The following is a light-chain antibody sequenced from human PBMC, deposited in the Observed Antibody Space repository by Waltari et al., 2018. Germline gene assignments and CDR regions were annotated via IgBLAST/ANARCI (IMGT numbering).Light chain of an antibody. J-gene: IGKJ2*01. CDR2: GAS. Sequence: EIVLTQSPGTLSLSPGERATLSCRASQSLGRNFLAWFQQKTGQAPRLLLFGASNRAPAIPDRFSGGGSGTDFTLTINRLDPEDFAVYYCHQYDDSPFTFGQGTKLEI. V-gene: IGKV3-20*01. CDR1: QSLGRNF. CDR3: HQYDDSPFT.